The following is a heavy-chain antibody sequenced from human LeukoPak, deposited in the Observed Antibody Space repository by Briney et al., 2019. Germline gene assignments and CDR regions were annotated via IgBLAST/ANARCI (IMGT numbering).Heavy chain of an antibody. CDR1: GGSISSGGYY. D-gene: IGHD3-3*01. CDR2: IYYSGST. CDR3: AVRYWSGVYYFDY. J-gene: IGHJ4*02. Sequence: PSQTLSPTCTVSGGSISSGGYYWSWIRQHPGKGLEWIGYIYYSGSTYYNPSLKSRVTISVDTSKNQFSLKLSSVTAADTAVYYCAVRYWSGVYYFDYWGQGTLVTVSS. V-gene: IGHV4-31*03.